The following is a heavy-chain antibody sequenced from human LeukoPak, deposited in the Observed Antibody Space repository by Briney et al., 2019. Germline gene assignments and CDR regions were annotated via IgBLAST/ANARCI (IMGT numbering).Heavy chain of an antibody. Sequence: GGSLRLSCAASGFTFDDYAMHWVRQAPGKGLEWVSLISGDGGSTYYADSVQGRFTISRDNSKNSLYLQMNSLRTEDTALYYCAKWRGDYPSYYYYYMDVWGKGTTVTVSS. V-gene: IGHV3-43*02. CDR1: GFTFDDYA. J-gene: IGHJ6*03. CDR2: ISGDGGST. D-gene: IGHD4-17*01. CDR3: AKWRGDYPSYYYYYMDV.